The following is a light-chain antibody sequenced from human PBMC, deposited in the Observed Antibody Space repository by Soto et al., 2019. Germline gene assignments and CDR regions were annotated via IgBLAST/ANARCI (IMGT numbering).Light chain of an antibody. CDR3: SSYTSSSTLAYV. CDR1: SSDVGGYNY. J-gene: IGLJ1*01. V-gene: IGLV2-14*01. CDR2: EVS. Sequence: QSVLTQPASVSGSPGQSITISCAGTSSDVGGYNYVSWYQQHPGKAPKLIIYEVSNRPSGVSNRFSGSKSGNTASLTISGLQAEDEVDYYCSSYTSSSTLAYVFGTGTKV.